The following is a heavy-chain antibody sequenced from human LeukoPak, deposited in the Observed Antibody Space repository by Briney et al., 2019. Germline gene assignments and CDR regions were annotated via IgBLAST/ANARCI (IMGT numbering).Heavy chain of an antibody. CDR2: IWYDGSNK. Sequence: PGGSLRLSCAASGFTFSSYGMHWVRQAPGKGLEWVAVIWYDGSNKYYADSVKGRFTISRDNSKNTLYLQMNSLRAEDTAVYYCARLKADSYGFDYWGQGTLVTVSS. CDR1: GFTFSSYG. V-gene: IGHV3-33*01. J-gene: IGHJ4*02. CDR3: ARLKADSYGFDY. D-gene: IGHD5-18*01.